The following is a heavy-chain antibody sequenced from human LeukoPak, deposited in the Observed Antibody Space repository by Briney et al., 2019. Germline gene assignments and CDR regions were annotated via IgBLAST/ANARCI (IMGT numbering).Heavy chain of an antibody. V-gene: IGHV1-18*01. CDR3: ARGILDATYYYYYYMDV. CDR1: GGTFSSYA. Sequence: ASVKVSCKASGGTFSSYAINWVRQAPGQGLEWMGWITAYNGNTKYAQKLQGRVTMTTDTSTSTAYMELRSLRSDDTAVYYCARGILDATYYYYYYMDVWGKGTTVTVSS. D-gene: IGHD1-1*01. CDR2: ITAYNGNT. J-gene: IGHJ6*03.